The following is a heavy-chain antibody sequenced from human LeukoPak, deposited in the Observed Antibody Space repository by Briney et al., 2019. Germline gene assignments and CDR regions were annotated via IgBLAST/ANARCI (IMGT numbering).Heavy chain of an antibody. J-gene: IGHJ4*02. V-gene: IGHV3-23*01. CDR2: ISGSGETT. Sequence: GGSLRLSCVASEFSFSSYAMSWVRQAPGKGLEWVSTISGSGETTFYADSVKGRFTISRDNSKNTLYVQMNSLRAEDTAVYYCAEDSVGRRGYYFSFDFWGQGTLVTVSS. D-gene: IGHD3-22*01. CDR3: AEDSVGRRGYYFSFDF. CDR1: EFSFSSYA.